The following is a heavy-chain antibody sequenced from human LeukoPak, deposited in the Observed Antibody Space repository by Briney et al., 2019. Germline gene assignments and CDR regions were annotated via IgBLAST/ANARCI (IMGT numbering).Heavy chain of an antibody. D-gene: IGHD6-13*01. CDR3: AIIAAAGNDAFDI. Sequence: GGSLRLSCAASGFTFNRHAMSWVRQAPGKGLEWVSGISWNSGSIGYADSVRGRFTISRDNAKNSLYLQMNSLRAEDTALYYCAIIAAAGNDAFDIWGQGTMVTVSS. CDR1: GFTFNRHA. CDR2: ISWNSGSI. V-gene: IGHV3-9*01. J-gene: IGHJ3*02.